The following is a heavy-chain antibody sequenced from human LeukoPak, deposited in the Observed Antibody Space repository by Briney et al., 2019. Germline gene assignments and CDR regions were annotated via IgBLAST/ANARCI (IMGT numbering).Heavy chain of an antibody. J-gene: IGHJ6*03. D-gene: IGHD1-26*01. Sequence: GGSLRLSCGASGFSFTTYWMGWVRQAPGKGLEWVANIKQDGTEKYYVDSVKGRFTISRDNAKNSLYLQMNSLRAEDTAVYYCARGMVGYYYYYMDVWGKGTTVTVSS. CDR3: ARGMVGYYYYYMDV. CDR1: GFSFTTYW. V-gene: IGHV3-7*01. CDR2: IKQDGTEK.